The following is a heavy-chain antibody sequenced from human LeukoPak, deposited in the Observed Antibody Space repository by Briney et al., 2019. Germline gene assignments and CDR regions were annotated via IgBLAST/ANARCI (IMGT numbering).Heavy chain of an antibody. CDR2: IYTSGST. V-gene: IGHV4-4*07. CDR3: ARGSVPYYYDSSGYYDAFDI. J-gene: IGHJ3*02. D-gene: IGHD3-22*01. CDR1: GGSIRSYY. Sequence: SETLSLTCTVSGGSIRSYYWSWIRQPAGKGLEWIGRIYTSGSTNYNPSLKSRVTTSVDTSKDQFSLKLSSVTAADTAVYYCARGSVPYYYDSSGYYDAFDIWGQGTMVTVSS.